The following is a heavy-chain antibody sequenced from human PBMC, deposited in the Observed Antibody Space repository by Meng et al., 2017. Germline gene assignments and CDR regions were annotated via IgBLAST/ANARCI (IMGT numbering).Heavy chain of an antibody. D-gene: IGHD3-22*01. V-gene: IGHV4-4*01. CDR1: GVSINSSRW. Sequence: GSLRLSCAVSGVSINSSRWWSWVRQPPGKGLEWIGEIYHTGSTFHNPSLGRRVTISVEKSKNQFFLRLSSVTAADTAVYFCASNDYYDSGSAYWGQGYRV. CDR3: ASNDYYDSGSAY. J-gene: IGHJ4*02. CDR2: IYHTGST.